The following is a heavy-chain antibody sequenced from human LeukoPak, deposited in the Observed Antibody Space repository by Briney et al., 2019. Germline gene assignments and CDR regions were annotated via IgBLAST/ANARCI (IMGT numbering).Heavy chain of an antibody. CDR1: GGTFSSYA. D-gene: IGHD4-23*01. CDR2: IIPIFGTA. Sequence: SVKVSCKASGGTFSSYAISWVRQAPGQGLECMGGIIPIFGTANYAQKFQGRVTITADESTSTAYMELSSLRSEDTAVYYGSRDYGGNLAFDIWGQGRMVTVSS. J-gene: IGHJ3*02. V-gene: IGHV1-69*01. CDR3: SRDYGGNLAFDI.